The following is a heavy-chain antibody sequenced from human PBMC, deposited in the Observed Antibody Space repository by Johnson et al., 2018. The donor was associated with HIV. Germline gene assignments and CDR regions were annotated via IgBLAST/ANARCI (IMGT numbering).Heavy chain of an antibody. J-gene: IGHJ3*01. CDR2: ISYDGSSK. D-gene: IGHD6-19*01. Sequence: QMQLVESGGGVVQPGRSLRLSCAASGFTFSSYAMHWVRQAPGKGLELVAVISYDGSSKYYAESLKGRISISRDNSMNTLYLQMNSLRAEDTAVYYCATFGYTSGWIVTDDAFDVWGHGTLVTVSS. CDR1: GFTFSSYA. CDR3: ATFGYTSGWIVTDDAFDV. V-gene: IGHV3-30-3*01.